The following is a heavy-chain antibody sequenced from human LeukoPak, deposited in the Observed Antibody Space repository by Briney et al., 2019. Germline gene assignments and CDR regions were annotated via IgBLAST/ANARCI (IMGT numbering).Heavy chain of an antibody. J-gene: IGHJ4*02. Sequence: SETLSLTCTVSGGSIRSYYWSWIRQPAGKGLEWIGRIYTSGSTNYNPSLKSRVTMSVDTSKNHLSLKLSSVTAADTAVYYRARSDRIAAAGSPPDYWGQGTLVTVSS. CDR3: ARSDRIAAAGSPPDY. D-gene: IGHD6-13*01. CDR2: IYTSGST. CDR1: GGSIRSYY. V-gene: IGHV4-4*07.